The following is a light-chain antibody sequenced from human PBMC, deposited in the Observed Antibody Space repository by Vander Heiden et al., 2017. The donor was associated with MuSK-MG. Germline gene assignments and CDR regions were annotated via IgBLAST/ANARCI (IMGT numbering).Light chain of an antibody. Sequence: QSVLTHPPSVSVAPGQRVSISCTGSSSNIGADYDVHWYQQVPGTAPKLLIYGNSHRPSGVPDRFSGSKSGTSAALAITGLQAEDEADYYCQSYDSSLSGWKVFGTGTKVTVL. CDR1: SSNIGADYD. CDR3: QSYDSSLSGWKV. V-gene: IGLV1-40*01. J-gene: IGLJ1*01. CDR2: GNS.